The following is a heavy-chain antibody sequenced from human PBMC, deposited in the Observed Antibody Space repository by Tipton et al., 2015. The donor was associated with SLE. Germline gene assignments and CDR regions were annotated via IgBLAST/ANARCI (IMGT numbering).Heavy chain of an antibody. Sequence: TLSLTCTVSGGSISSYYCNWIRQPPGKGLEWIGHIYYSGTTNYNPSLASRVTISEDSSKNQFSLRLSSVTAADTAVYYCARGSYYMDVWGKGTTVTVSS. J-gene: IGHJ6*03. CDR2: IYYSGTT. CDR3: ARGSYYMDV. V-gene: IGHV4-59*01. CDR1: GGSISSYY.